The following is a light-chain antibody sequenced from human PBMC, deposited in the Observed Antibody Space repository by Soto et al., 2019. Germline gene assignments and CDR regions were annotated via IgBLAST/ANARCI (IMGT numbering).Light chain of an antibody. CDR1: SSDVGGYNY. CDR3: SSYTSSSTVV. V-gene: IGLV2-14*01. J-gene: IGLJ2*01. Sequence: QSALTRPASVSGSPGQSITISCTGTSSDVGGYNYVSWYQQHPGKAPKLMIYDVSNRPSGVSNRFSGSKSGNTASLTISGLQADDEADYYCSSYTSSSTVVFGGGTKLTVL. CDR2: DVS.